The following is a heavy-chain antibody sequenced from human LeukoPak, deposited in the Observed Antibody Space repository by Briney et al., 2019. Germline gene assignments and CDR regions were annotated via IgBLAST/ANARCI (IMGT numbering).Heavy chain of an antibody. CDR2: IYSGGST. CDR1: GFTVSSNY. J-gene: IGHJ4*02. V-gene: IGHV3-53*01. CDR3: AKGASGSWQFDY. Sequence: GGSLRLSCAASGFTVSSNYMSWVRQAPGKGLEWVSVIYSGGSTYYADSVKGRFTISRDNSKNTLYLQMNSLRAEDTAVYYCAKGASGSWQFDYWGQGTLVTVSS. D-gene: IGHD1-26*01.